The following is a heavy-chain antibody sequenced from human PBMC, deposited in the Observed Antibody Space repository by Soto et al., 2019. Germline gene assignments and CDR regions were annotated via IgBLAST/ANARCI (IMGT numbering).Heavy chain of an antibody. CDR3: GRXRATYSSSSGGFNWFDP. CDR2: IIPIFGTA. V-gene: IGHV1-69*13. Sequence: SVKVSCKASGGTFSSYAISWVRQAPGQGLEWMGGIIPIFGTANYAQKFQGRVTITADESTSTAYMELSSLRSEDTAVYYCGRXRATYSSSSGGFNWFDPWGQGTMVTVSS. CDR1: GGTFSSYA. J-gene: IGHJ5*02. D-gene: IGHD6-6*01.